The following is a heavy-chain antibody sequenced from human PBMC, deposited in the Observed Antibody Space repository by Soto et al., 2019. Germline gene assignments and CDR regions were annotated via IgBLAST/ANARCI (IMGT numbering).Heavy chain of an antibody. J-gene: IGHJ6*02. CDR2: INHSGST. Sequence: KTSETLSLPCAVYVGSFSGYYWSLIRQPPGKGLEWIGEINHSGSTNYNPSLKRRVTISVDTSKNQFSLKLSSVTAADTAVYYCARGTSIAAGWNLGYYYGMEVWGQGTTVTVSS. CDR1: VGSFSGYY. V-gene: IGHV4-34*01. D-gene: IGHD6-6*01. CDR3: ARGTSIAAGWNLGYYYGMEV.